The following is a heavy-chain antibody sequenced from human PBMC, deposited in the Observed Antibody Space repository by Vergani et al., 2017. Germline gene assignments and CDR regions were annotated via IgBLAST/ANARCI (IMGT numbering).Heavy chain of an antibody. J-gene: IGHJ6*02. D-gene: IGHD2-2*01. CDR3: ARSEVVVPAANPEFPLYYGMDV. Sequence: QVQLVQSGAEVKKPGSSVKVSCKASGGTFSSYTISWVRQAPGQGLEWMGRIIPILGIANYAQKFQGRVTITADKSTSTAYMELSSLRSEDTAVYYCARSEVVVPAANPEFPLYYGMDVWGQGTTVTVSS. CDR1: GGTFSSYT. CDR2: IIPILGIA. V-gene: IGHV1-69*02.